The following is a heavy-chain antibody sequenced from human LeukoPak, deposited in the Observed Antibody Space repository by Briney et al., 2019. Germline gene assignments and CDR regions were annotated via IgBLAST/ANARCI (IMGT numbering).Heavy chain of an antibody. CDR1: GLSISSYY. V-gene: IGHV4-4*07. CDR3: ARNGGSGTYYDESFDY. J-gene: IGHJ4*02. D-gene: IGHD1-26*01. CDR2: IYTSGST. Sequence: SETLSLTCTASGLSISSYYWSWIRQSAGKGLEWIGRIYTSGSTDYNPSLKSRVTMSVDTSKNQFSLKLSSVTAADTAMYYCARNGGSGTYYDESFDYWCEGTLVTVSS.